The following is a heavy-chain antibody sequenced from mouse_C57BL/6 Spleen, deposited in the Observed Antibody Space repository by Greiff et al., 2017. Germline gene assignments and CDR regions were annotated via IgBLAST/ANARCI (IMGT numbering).Heavy chain of an antibody. CDR3: ARQDDGDYHAMDY. J-gene: IGHJ4*01. CDR1: GFTFSSYG. D-gene: IGHD2-13*01. CDR2: ISSGGSYT. Sequence: EVKLMESGGDLVKPGGSLKLSCAASGFTFSSYGMSWVRQTPDKRLEWVATISSGGSYTYYPDSVKGRFTISRDNANNTLYLQMSSLKSEDTAMDYCARQDDGDYHAMDYWGQGTSVTVSS. V-gene: IGHV5-6*01.